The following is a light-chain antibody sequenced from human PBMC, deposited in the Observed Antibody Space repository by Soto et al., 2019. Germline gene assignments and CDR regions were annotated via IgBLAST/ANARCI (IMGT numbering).Light chain of an antibody. CDR1: QSVSSN. J-gene: IGKJ4*01. CDR3: QQYTNWPLT. V-gene: IGKV3-15*01. CDR2: VAS. Sequence: EIVMTQSPATLSVSPGERATLSCRASQSVSSNLAGYQQKPGQAPRLLIYVASTMATGIPARFSGSGSGTEFTCTISSLQSEDFAVYYCQQYTNWPLTFGGGTKVEIK.